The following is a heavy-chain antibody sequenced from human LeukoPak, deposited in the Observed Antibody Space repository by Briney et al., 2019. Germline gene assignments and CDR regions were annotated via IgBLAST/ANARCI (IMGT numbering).Heavy chain of an antibody. CDR1: GGSFSGYY. Sequence: PETLSLTCAVYGGSFSGYYWSWIRQPPGKGLEWIGEINHSGSTNYNPSLKSRVTISVDTSKNQFSLKLSSVTAADTAVYYCARKRNWNDVYWFDPWGQGTLVTVSS. V-gene: IGHV4-34*01. J-gene: IGHJ5*02. CDR3: ARKRNWNDVYWFDP. CDR2: INHSGST. D-gene: IGHD1-1*01.